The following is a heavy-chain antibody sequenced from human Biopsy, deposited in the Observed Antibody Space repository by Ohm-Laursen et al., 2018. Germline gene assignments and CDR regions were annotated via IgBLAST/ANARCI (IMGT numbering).Heavy chain of an antibody. Sequence: VASVKVSCKASGGTFSNYAISWVRQAPGEGLEWMGGIIAVSGLVNYAPKFQGRVSITADKSTTTAYMELSNLKSEDTAVYYCATPFQYYDSWGGYPPFDHWGQGTLVTVSP. CDR3: ATPFQYYDSWGGYPPFDH. D-gene: IGHD3-3*01. CDR2: IIAVSGLV. V-gene: IGHV1-69*10. J-gene: IGHJ4*02. CDR1: GGTFSNYA.